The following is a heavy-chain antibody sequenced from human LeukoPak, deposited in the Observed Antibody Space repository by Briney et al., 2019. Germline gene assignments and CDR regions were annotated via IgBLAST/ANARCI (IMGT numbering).Heavy chain of an antibody. CDR3: VGGPIAAAGEDY. J-gene: IGHJ4*02. V-gene: IGHV3-11*04. D-gene: IGHD6-13*01. Sequence: GGSLRLSCAASGLTFSDSYMSWIRQAPGKGLEWVSYISSSGSTIYYADSVKGRFTISRDNAKNSLYLQMNSLRAEDTAVYYCVGGPIAAAGEDYWGQGILVTVSS. CDR2: ISSSGSTI. CDR1: GLTFSDSY.